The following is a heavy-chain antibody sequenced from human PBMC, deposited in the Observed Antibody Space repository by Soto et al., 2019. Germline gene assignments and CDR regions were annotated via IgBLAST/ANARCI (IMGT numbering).Heavy chain of an antibody. Sequence: QVQLVESGGGFVRPGGSLRLSCAASGFTFSDYYMSWIRQAPGKGLESISYISSSGGTIHYADSVKGRFTISMDNAKNLLFLQMNSLRADDTAVYYGGGDESAGPVYIWGQGTMVTVSS. D-gene: IGHD2-21*02. CDR1: GFTFSDYY. V-gene: IGHV3-11*01. J-gene: IGHJ3*02. CDR3: GGDESAGPVYI. CDR2: ISSSGGTI.